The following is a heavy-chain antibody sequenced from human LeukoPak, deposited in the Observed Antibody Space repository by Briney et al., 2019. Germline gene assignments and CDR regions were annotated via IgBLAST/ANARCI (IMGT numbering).Heavy chain of an antibody. CDR2: ISGSGGST. Sequence: GSLRLSCAASGFTFSSYALSWVRPAPGKGLEWVSAISGSGGSTYYADSVKGRSTTSRDNSKNTLYLQMNNLRAEDTAVYYCAKGFSGWYFDYWGQGTLVTVSS. J-gene: IGHJ4*02. CDR1: GFTFSSYA. CDR3: AKGFSGWYFDY. D-gene: IGHD6-19*01. V-gene: IGHV3-23*01.